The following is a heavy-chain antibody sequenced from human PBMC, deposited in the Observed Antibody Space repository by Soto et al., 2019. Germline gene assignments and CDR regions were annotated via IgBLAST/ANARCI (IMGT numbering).Heavy chain of an antibody. CDR3: ARRWSGIDY. V-gene: IGHV4-59*08. CDR1: GGSPTSYF. D-gene: IGHD3-3*01. J-gene: IGHJ4*02. CDR2: IPYSGYT. Sequence: QVQLQESGPGRLKPPKPLPLNSSVSGGSPTSYFWSWIRQPPGKGLEWLGNIPYSGYTNYNPSLKSRVTISRDTSKNQFSLRLTSVTAADTAVYYCARRWSGIDYWGQGTLVTVSS.